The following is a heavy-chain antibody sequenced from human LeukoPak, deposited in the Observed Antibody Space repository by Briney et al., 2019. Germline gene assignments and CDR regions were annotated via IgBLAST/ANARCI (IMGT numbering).Heavy chain of an antibody. J-gene: IGHJ6*03. D-gene: IGHD3-22*01. CDR1: GYTFTNFY. Sequence: ASVKVSCKASGYTFTNFYIHWVRQAPGQGLEWLGIVNLRDGNTKYAQKVQGRVTMTRDMSASTVYMELSSLRSEDTAVYYCARGLFYYHLNYYMDVWGKGTTVTISS. CDR3: ARGLFYYHLNYYMDV. V-gene: IGHV1-46*01. CDR2: VNLRDGNT.